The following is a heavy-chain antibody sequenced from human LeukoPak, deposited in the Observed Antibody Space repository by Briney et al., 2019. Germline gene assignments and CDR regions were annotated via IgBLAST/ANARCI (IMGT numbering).Heavy chain of an antibody. CDR3: ARDRRYGDYPYFFDS. V-gene: IGHV3-48*01. CDR1: DLTFGAYT. D-gene: IGHD4-17*01. CDR2: TSVSGDII. J-gene: IGHJ4*02. Sequence: GGSLRLSCAASDLTFGAYTRNRGPQAPGNGREWLSYTSVSGDIIYYKDSVRGSFTISRDNAKNSLYLQMTNLRAGDTAVYFCARDRRYGDYPYFFDSWGQGTLVTVSS.